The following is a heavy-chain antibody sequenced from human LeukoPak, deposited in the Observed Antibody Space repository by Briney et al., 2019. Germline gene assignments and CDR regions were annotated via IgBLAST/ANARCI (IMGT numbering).Heavy chain of an antibody. CDR2: ISSSGSTI. CDR3: ARTARHLDY. D-gene: IGHD5-18*01. J-gene: IGHJ4*02. V-gene: IGHV3-48*03. Sequence: GGSLRLSCAASGFTFSAYEMNWVRQAPGKGLEWVSYISSSGSTIYYADSVKGRFTISRDNAKNSLYLQMNDLRVEDTAVYYCARTARHLDYWGQGTLVTVSS. CDR1: GFTFSAYE.